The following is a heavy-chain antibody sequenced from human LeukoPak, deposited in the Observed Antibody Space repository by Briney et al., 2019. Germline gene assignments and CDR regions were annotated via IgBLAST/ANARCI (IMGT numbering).Heavy chain of an antibody. CDR1: GFTFSDYY. CDR2: ISTNSTYT. Sequence: PGGSLRLSCAASGFTFSDYYMSWIRQAPGKGLEWVSYISTNSTYTDYADSVKGRFTISRDNAKNLLYLQMNSLRPEDTAVYYCARDWYCSSSICYTDRNWFDPWGPGTLVTVSS. V-gene: IGHV3-11*05. CDR3: ARDWYCSSSICYTDRNWFDP. J-gene: IGHJ5*02. D-gene: IGHD2-2*02.